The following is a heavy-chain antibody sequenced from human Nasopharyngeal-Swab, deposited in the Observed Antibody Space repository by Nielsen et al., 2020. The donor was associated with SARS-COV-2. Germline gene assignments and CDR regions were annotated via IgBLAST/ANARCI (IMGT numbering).Heavy chain of an antibody. V-gene: IGHV4-34*01. CDR2: INHSGST. D-gene: IGHD1/OR15-1a*01. J-gene: IGHJ4*02. Sequence: SETLSLTCAVYGGSFSGYYWSWIRQPPGKGLEWIGEINHSGSTNYNPSLKSRVTISVDTSKNQFSLKLSSVTAADTAVYYCARLSINKYYFDYWGQGTLVTVSS. CDR1: GGSFSGYY. CDR3: ARLSINKYYFDY.